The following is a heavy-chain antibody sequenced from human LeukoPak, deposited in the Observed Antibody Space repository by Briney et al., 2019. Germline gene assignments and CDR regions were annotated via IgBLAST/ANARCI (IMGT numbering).Heavy chain of an antibody. CDR3: ARGDRYCSSTSCSNWFDP. Sequence: SETQSLTCTVSGGSISSGGYYWSWIRQHPGKGLEWIGYIYYSGSTYYNPSLKSRVTISVDTSKNQFSLKLSSVTAADTAVYYCARGDRYCSSTSCSNWFDPWGQGTLVTVSS. CDR1: GGSISSGGYY. J-gene: IGHJ5*02. D-gene: IGHD2-2*01. V-gene: IGHV4-31*03. CDR2: IYYSGST.